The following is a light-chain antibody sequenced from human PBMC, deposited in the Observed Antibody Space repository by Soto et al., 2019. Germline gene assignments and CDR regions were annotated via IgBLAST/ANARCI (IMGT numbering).Light chain of an antibody. V-gene: IGLV2-14*03. CDR3: SSYTSSNTVVL. Sequence: QSTLTQPASVSGSPGQSITMSCTGTHSDVGGYNYVSWYQQHPGNAPKLIIFDVIIRPSGVSNRFSGSKSDNTASLTISGLQAEDEADYYCSSYTSSNTVVLFGGGTKVTVL. CDR2: DVI. J-gene: IGLJ2*01. CDR1: HSDVGGYNY.